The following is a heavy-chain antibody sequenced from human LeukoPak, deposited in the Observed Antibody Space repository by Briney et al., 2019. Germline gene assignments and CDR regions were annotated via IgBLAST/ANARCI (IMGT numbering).Heavy chain of an antibody. Sequence: PSETLSLTCTVSGGSISSGGYYWSWIRQHPGKGLEWIGYIYYSGSTYYNPSLKSRVTISVDTSKNQFSLKLSSVTAADTAVYYCASHSSGWYFRFDYWGQGTLVTVSS. J-gene: IGHJ4*02. V-gene: IGHV4-31*03. CDR3: ASHSSGWYFRFDY. CDR2: IYYSGST. CDR1: GGSISSGGYY. D-gene: IGHD6-19*01.